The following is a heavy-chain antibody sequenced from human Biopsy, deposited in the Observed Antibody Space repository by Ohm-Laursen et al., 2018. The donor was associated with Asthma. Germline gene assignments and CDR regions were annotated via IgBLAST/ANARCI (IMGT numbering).Heavy chain of an antibody. CDR2: LIPVLGTA. J-gene: IGHJ6*02. D-gene: IGHD5-12*01. Sequence: GATVKISCKASGDSLGSFINYAISWVRQAPRQGLEWMGGLIPVLGTADYAPMHEDRVTITADESTSTAYLELTSLRFEDTAVYYCARGYSGTDRIVYYYSGMEVWGQGTTVTVSS. V-gene: IGHV1-69*13. CDR3: ARGYSGTDRIVYYYSGMEV. CDR1: GDSLGSFINYA.